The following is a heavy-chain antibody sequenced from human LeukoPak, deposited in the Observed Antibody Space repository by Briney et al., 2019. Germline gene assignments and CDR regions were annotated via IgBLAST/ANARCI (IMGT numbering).Heavy chain of an antibody. CDR1: GFTFSTYW. V-gene: IGHV3-7*01. CDR2: MNQDGSEK. J-gene: IGHJ4*02. D-gene: IGHD2-2*01. CDR3: ARGDCRSTSCYQLDY. Sequence: PGGSLRLSCAASGFTFSTYWMTWVRQAPGKGLDWVASMNQDGSEKYYVDSVKGRFTISRDNAKSSLSLQMNSLRADDTAVYYCARGDCRSTSCYQLDYWGQGALVTVSS.